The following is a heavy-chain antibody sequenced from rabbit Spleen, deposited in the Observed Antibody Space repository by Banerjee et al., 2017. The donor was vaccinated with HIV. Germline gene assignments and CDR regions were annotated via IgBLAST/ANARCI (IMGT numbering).Heavy chain of an antibody. D-gene: IGHD1-1*01. CDR1: GSSFSDRDV. J-gene: IGHJ4*01. CDR2: INTATGKD. V-gene: IGHV1S45*01. Sequence: EQLEESGRGLVKPEGSLTLTCKASGSSFSDRDVMCWVRQAPGKGLEWIACINTATGKDVYASWAKGRFTISKTSSTTVTLQMTSLTAADTATYFCARDLVGVIGWNFNLWGPGTLVTVS. CDR3: ARDLVGVIGWNFNL.